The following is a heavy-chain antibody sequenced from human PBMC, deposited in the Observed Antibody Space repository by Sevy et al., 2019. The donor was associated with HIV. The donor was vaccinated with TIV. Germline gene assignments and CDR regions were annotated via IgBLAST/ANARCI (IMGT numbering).Heavy chain of an antibody. CDR3: ARATYYYDSSGPYYFDY. V-gene: IGHV3-48*03. CDR2: ITSSGSTI. D-gene: IGHD3-22*01. CDR1: GFTFSNFE. Sequence: GGSLRLSCAASGFTFSNFEMNWVRQAPGKGLEWISYITSSGSTIYYADSVQGRFTISRDNAKNSLFLQMNSLRAEDTAVYYCARATYYYDSSGPYYFDYWGQGTLFTVSS. J-gene: IGHJ4*02.